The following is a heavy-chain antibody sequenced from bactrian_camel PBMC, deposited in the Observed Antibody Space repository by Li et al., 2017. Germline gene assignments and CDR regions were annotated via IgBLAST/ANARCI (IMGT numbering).Heavy chain of an antibody. CDR2: RYTNGNI. V-gene: IGHV3S57*01. J-gene: IGHJ4*01. Sequence: HVQLVESGGGSVKAGGSPRLSCAKSGYGVTTVMAWFRQAPGQEREGVAARYTNGNIQYSGSVKGRFTISRDTAKNMLYLQMNALKPEDTAMYYCAQAPSTSCPYMDNFNGEGQGTQVTVS. CDR1: GYGVTTV. D-gene: IGHD6*01.